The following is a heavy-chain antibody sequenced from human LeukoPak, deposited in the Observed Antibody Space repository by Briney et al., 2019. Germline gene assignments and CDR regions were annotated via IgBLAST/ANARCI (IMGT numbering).Heavy chain of an antibody. CDR3: ARGSGWPHYFDS. CDR1: NGSISSGNFY. CDR2: IYYTGST. D-gene: IGHD6-19*01. Sequence: SETLSLTCTVSNGSISSGNFYWGYLRQPPGKGLEWIGSIYYTGSTYYNPSLKSRITISVDTSRNQFSLNLRSVTAADTAVYYCARGSGWPHYFDSWGQGTLVTVSS. V-gene: IGHV4-39*07. J-gene: IGHJ4*02.